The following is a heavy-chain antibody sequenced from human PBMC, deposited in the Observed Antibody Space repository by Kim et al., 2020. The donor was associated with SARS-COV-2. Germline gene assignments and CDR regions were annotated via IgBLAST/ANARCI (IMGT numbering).Heavy chain of an antibody. CDR2: DT. V-gene: IGHV5-51*01. D-gene: IGHD2-8*01. Sequence: DTRYRPSFQGQVTISADKSISTAYLQWSSLKASDTAMYYCARTYGNYFDYWGQGTLVTVSS. CDR3: ARTYGNYFDY. J-gene: IGHJ4*02.